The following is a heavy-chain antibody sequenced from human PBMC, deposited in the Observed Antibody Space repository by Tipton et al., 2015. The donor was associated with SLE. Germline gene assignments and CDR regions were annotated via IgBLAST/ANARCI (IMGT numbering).Heavy chain of an antibody. CDR3: ARSANIVDAFDI. D-gene: IGHD2/OR15-2a*01. Sequence: TLSLTCAVYGGSFSGCYWCWIRQPPGKGLEWIGEIHHSGSTNYNPSLKSRVTISVDTSKNQFSLKLSSVTAADTAVYYCARSANIVDAFDIWGQGTMVTVSS. CDR1: GGSFSGCY. CDR2: IHHSGST. J-gene: IGHJ3*02. V-gene: IGHV4-34*01.